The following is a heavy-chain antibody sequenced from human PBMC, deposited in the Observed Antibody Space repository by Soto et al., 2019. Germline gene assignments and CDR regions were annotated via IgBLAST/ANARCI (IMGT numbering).Heavy chain of an antibody. J-gene: IGHJ4*02. V-gene: IGHV4-31*03. Sequence: QVQLQESGPGLVKPSQTLSLTCTVSGGSISSGGYYWSWIRQHPGKGLEWIGYIYDSGTTYYNTSLKSRLTIPGDTSKNQLSLKLNSVTAADTAVYYCARGEVRTTFRHWGQGTLVTVSS. CDR3: ARGEVRTTFRH. D-gene: IGHD3-10*01. CDR1: GGSISSGGYY. CDR2: IYDSGTT.